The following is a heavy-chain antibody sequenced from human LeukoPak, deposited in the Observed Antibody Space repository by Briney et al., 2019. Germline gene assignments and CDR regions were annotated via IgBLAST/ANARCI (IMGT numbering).Heavy chain of an antibody. V-gene: IGHV1-69*05. CDR2: IIPIFGTA. J-gene: IGHJ4*02. CDR1: GGTFSSYA. Sequence: SVKVSCKASGGTFSSYAISWVRQAPGQGLEWMGGIIPIFGTANYAQKFEGRVTITTDESTSTAYMELSSLRSEDTAVYYCASNEYSSSKEYYFDYWGQGTLVTVSS. D-gene: IGHD6-6*01. CDR3: ASNEYSSSKEYYFDY.